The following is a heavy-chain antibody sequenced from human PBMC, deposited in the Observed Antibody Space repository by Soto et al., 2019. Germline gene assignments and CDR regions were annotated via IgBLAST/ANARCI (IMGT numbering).Heavy chain of an antibody. CDR2: ISAYNGNT. J-gene: IGHJ6*02. CDR1: GYTFTSYG. Sequence: QVQLVQSGAEVKKPGASVKVSCKASGYTFTSYGISWVRQAPGQGLEWMGWISAYNGNTNYAQKLQGRVTMTTDTSTSTAYMERRSLRSDDTAVYYCAAWGSTAAQIYYYYGMDVWGQGTTVTVSS. V-gene: IGHV1-18*01. D-gene: IGHD3-16*01. CDR3: AAWGSTAAQIYYYYGMDV.